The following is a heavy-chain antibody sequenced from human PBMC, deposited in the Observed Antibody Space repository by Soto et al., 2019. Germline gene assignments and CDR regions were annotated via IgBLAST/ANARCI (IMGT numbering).Heavy chain of an antibody. CDR2: IIPIFGTA. CDR3: ARALTPSLRQIRFLEWSDYYYYGMDV. D-gene: IGHD3-3*01. J-gene: IGHJ6*02. CDR1: GGTFSSYA. V-gene: IGHV1-69*13. Sequence: ASVKVSCKASGGTFSSYAISWVRQAPGQGLEWMGGIIPIFGTANYAQKFQGRVTITADESTSTAYMELSSLRSEDTAVYYCARALTPSLRQIRFLEWSDYYYYGMDVWGQGTTVTVSS.